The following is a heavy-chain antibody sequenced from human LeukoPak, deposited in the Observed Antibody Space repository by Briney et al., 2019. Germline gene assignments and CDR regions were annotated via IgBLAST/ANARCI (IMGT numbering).Heavy chain of an antibody. J-gene: IGHJ4*02. D-gene: IGHD3-10*01. V-gene: IGHV3-23*01. CDR1: GFTFSSYA. CDR2: LSGGGGTT. Sequence: GGSLRLSCAASGFTFSSYAMSWVRQAPGKGLEWVSGLSGGGGTTFYADFVRGRFTISRDNSKNTLYLQMNSLRAEDTAVYYCAKAADYYGSGSSPFDYWGQGTLVTVSS. CDR3: AKAADYYGSGSSPFDY.